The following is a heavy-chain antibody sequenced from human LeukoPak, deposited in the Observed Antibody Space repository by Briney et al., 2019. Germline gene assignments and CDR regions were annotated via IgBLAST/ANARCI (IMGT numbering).Heavy chain of an antibody. J-gene: IGHJ5*02. Sequence: SETLSLTCTVSGGSITSYYWSWIRQPAGKGLEWIGRIYTSESPTYNPSLKSRVTMSLDPSRNQLSLKLTSVTAADTAMYYCARHTDSSGDYDPWGQGTLVTVSS. CDR3: ARHTDSSGDYDP. D-gene: IGHD3-22*01. CDR2: IYTSESP. V-gene: IGHV4-4*07. CDR1: GGSITSYY.